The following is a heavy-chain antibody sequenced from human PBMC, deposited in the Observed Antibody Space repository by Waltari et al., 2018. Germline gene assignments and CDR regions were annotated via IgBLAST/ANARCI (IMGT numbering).Heavy chain of an antibody. D-gene: IGHD1-1*01. V-gene: IGHV3-48*04. Sequence: EVQLVESGGGLVQPGGSLRLSGEASGFSFSTYARNWVRQVPGNGPDERPFMDRTSRRIFYAVSVKGRFPASSDNAKTSLYLQMYSLRPEHTSVYYCARDAGGFDNWGQQTLVTVSS. CDR1: GFSFSTYA. CDR3: ARDAGGFDN. J-gene: IGHJ4*02. CDR2: MDRTSRRI.